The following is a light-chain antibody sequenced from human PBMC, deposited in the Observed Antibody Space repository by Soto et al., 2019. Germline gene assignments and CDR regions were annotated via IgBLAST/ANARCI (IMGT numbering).Light chain of an antibody. J-gene: IGKJ1*01. Sequence: DIVMTQSPLSLPVTPGEPASISCRSSQSLLHSNGYNYLAWYQQKPGQAPRLLIQRASRVERGVPSRFSGSGSDTEFTLTISSLQPDDFATYYCQQYNRYFKSFGQGTKVDIK. V-gene: IGKV2-28*01. CDR3: QQYNRYFKS. CDR2: RAS. CDR1: QSLLHSNGYNY.